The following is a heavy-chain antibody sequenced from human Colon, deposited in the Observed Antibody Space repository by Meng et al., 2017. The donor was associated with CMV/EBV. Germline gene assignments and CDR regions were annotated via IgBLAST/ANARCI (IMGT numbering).Heavy chain of an antibody. J-gene: IGHJ1*01. CDR1: GFTFGTYA. CDR3: AKSPIWVAVAGVLHS. Sequence: GESLKISCAASGFTFGTYAMSWVRQAPGKGPEWVSAISSSDGRTSYADSVRGRFTISRDNSKNTLYLQMNSLRAEDTAVYYCAKSPIWVAVAGVLHSWGQGTQVTVSS. CDR2: ISSSDGRT. V-gene: IGHV3-23*01. D-gene: IGHD6-19*01.